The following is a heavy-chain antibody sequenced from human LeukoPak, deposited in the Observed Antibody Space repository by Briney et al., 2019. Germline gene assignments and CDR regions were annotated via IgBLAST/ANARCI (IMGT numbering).Heavy chain of an antibody. Sequence: GGSLRLSCAASGFTFSSYSMNWVRQAPGKGLEWVSSISSSSSYIYYADSVKGRFTISRDNAKNSLYLQMNSLRAEDTAVYYCARAEGYYDSSGYYYSFDYWGQGPLVTVSS. CDR1: GFTFSSYS. V-gene: IGHV3-21*01. J-gene: IGHJ4*02. D-gene: IGHD3-22*01. CDR2: ISSSSSYI. CDR3: ARAEGYYDSSGYYYSFDY.